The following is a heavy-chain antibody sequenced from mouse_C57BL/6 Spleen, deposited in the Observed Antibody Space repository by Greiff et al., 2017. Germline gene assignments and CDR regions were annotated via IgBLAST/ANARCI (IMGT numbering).Heavy chain of an antibody. V-gene: IGHV1-53*01. CDR2: INPSNGGT. D-gene: IGHD1-1*01. CDR3: ARGGEYYGSFV. J-gene: IGHJ1*03. CDR1: GYTFTSYW. Sequence: QVQLQQPGTELVKPGASVKLSCKASGYTFTSYWMHWVKQRPGQGLEWIGNINPSNGGTNYNEKFKGKATLTVDKSSSTAYMQLSSLTSEDAAVYYWARGGEYYGSFVWGTGTTVTVSS.